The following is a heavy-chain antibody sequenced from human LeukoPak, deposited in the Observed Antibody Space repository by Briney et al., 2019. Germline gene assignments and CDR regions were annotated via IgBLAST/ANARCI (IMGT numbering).Heavy chain of an antibody. CDR2: INHSGIT. CDR1: GGSFSGYY. J-gene: IGHJ4*02. Sequence: SETLSLTCAVYGGSFSGYYWSWIRQPPGKGLECIGEINHSGITNYNPSLKNRVTISVDTSKNQFSLKLSSVTAADTAVYYCARGVATGTTALYYFDYWGQGTLVTVSS. CDR3: ARGVATGTTALYYFDY. V-gene: IGHV4-34*01. D-gene: IGHD1-1*01.